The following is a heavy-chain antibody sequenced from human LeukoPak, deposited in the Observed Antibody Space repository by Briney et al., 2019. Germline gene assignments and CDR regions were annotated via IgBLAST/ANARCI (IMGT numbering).Heavy chain of an antibody. CDR2: IYYSGST. J-gene: IGHJ3*02. Sequence: SETLSLTCTVSGGSISSYYWSWIRQPPGKGLEWIGYIYYSGSTNYNPSLKSRVTISVDTSKNQFSLKLSSVTAADTAVYYCAYRHTATDAFDIWGQGTMVTVSS. D-gene: IGHD5-18*01. V-gene: IGHV4-59*01. CDR1: GGSISSYY. CDR3: AYRHTATDAFDI.